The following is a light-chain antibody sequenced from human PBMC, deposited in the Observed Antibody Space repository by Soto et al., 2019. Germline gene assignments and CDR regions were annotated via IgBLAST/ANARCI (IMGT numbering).Light chain of an antibody. CDR3: QQYGRSPTT. CDR1: QTVSRNY. CDR2: GAS. J-gene: IGKJ1*01. Sequence: EVVLTQSPGTLSLSPGERATVSCRASQTVSRNYLAWYQKKPGQAPRLLIYGASTRAAGIPDRFSGSGSGTDFTLTISRLEPEDFAVYYCQQYGRSPTTFGQGTKVDIK. V-gene: IGKV3-20*01.